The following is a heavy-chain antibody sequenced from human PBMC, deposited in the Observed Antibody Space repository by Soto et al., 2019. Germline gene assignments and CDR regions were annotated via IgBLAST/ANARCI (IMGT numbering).Heavy chain of an antibody. CDR2: IIPIFRTA. CDR3: ARRYCISTSCHYYGMDV. J-gene: IGHJ6*02. CDR1: GGTFSTYT. D-gene: IGHD2-2*01. Sequence: SVKVSCKASGGTFSTYTVSCVRQAPGQGLEWMGGIIPIFRTANYAQKFQGRVTVTADESTSTAYMELSSLRSEDTAVYYCARRYCISTSCHYYGMDVWVQGTTVTVSS. V-gene: IGHV1-69*13.